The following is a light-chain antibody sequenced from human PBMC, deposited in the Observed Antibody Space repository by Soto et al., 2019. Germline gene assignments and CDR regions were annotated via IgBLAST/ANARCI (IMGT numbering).Light chain of an antibody. J-gene: IGLJ2*01. V-gene: IGLV1-40*01. CDR1: SSNIGIGYD. CDR3: ATWDDSLSVL. CDR2: GNI. Sequence: QLVLTQPPSVSGAPGQRVTISCTGSSSNIGIGYDVHWYQVLPGTAPKLLIYGNIVRPSGVPDRFSGSKSGTSASLAITGLQADDEGDYYCATWDDSLSVLFGGGTKLTVL.